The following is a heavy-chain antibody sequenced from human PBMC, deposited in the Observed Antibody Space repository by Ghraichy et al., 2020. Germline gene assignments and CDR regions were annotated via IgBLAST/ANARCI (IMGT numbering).Heavy chain of an antibody. J-gene: IGHJ2*01. Sequence: KVSCKASGGTFSSYAISWVRQAPGQGLEWMGGIIPIFGTANYAQKFQGRVTITADKSTSTAYMELSSLRSEDTAVYYCARGASDYDYVWGSYRPRWYFDLWGRGTLVTVSS. V-gene: IGHV1-69*06. D-gene: IGHD3-16*02. CDR2: IIPIFGTA. CDR3: ARGASDYDYVWGSYRPRWYFDL. CDR1: GGTFSSYA.